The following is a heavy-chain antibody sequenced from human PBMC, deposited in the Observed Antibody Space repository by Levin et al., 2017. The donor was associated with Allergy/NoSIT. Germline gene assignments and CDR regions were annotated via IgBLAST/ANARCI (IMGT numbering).Heavy chain of an antibody. CDR1: GFTFSSYS. Sequence: GESLKISCAASGFTFSSYSMNWVRQAPGKGLEWVSSISSSSSYIYYADSVKGRFTISRDNAKNSLYLQMNSLRAEDTAVYYCARDHRLRTVPAASDDYHYGMDVWGQGTTVTVSS. CDR3: ARDHRLRTVPAASDDYHYGMDV. V-gene: IGHV3-21*01. CDR2: ISSSSSYI. J-gene: IGHJ6*02. D-gene: IGHD2-2*01.